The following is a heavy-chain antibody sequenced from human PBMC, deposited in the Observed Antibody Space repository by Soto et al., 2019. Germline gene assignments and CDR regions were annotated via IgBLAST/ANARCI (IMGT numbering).Heavy chain of an antibody. Sequence: ASVKVSCKASGYTFTSYGISWVRQAPGQGLEWMGWISAYNGNTNYAQKLQGRVTMTTDTSTSTAYMELRSLRSDDTAVYYCARDRCSGGSCYMNWFDPWGQGTLVTVSS. CDR2: ISAYNGNT. CDR1: GYTFTSYG. J-gene: IGHJ5*02. D-gene: IGHD2-15*01. V-gene: IGHV1-18*01. CDR3: ARDRCSGGSCYMNWFDP.